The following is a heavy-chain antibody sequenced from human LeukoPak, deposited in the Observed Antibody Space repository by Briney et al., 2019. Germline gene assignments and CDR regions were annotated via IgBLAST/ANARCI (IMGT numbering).Heavy chain of an antibody. CDR1: GFRLSTYA. J-gene: IGHJ6*03. CDR2: ISGSADKT. CDR3: AKDTTAWWYHRAYMNV. V-gene: IGHV3-23*01. Sequence: GGSLRLSCAASGFRLSTYALSWVRQAPGGGLEWVAAISGSADKTYHADSVKGRFTISKDNSENRLSLQMDSLRAEDTAVYFCAKDTTAWWYHRAYMNVWGKGTTVTVSS. D-gene: IGHD2-15*01.